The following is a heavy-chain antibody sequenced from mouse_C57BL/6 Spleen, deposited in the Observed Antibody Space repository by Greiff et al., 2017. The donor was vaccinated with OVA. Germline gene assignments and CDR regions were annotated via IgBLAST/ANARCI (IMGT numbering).Heavy chain of an antibody. V-gene: IGHV7-1*01. D-gene: IGHD2-10*02. Sequence: VMLVESGGGLVQSGRSLRLSCATSGFTFSDFYMEWVRQAPGKGLEWIAASRNKANDYTTEYSASVKGRFIVSRDTSQSILYLQMNARRAEDTAIYYCARDAALVFDVWGTGTTVTVSS. CDR2: SRNKANDYTT. CDR3: ARDAALVFDV. J-gene: IGHJ1*03. CDR1: GFTFSDFY.